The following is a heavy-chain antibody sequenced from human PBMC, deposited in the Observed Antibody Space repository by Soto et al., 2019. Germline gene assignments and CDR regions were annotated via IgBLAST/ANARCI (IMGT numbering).Heavy chain of an antibody. V-gene: IGHV2-5*01. J-gene: IGHJ4*02. CDR2: IYWNDDK. CDR1: GFSLRTSGVS. D-gene: IGHD3-10*01. CDR3: AYRVGSRGAFDY. Sequence: QITLKESGPTLVKPTQTLTLTCSFSGFSLRTSGVSVGWIRQTPGKALEWLAFIYWNDDKRYSPSLQSRLTITKDNSKKEVVLTMTNMDPLDTGTYYCAYRVGSRGAFDYWGQGTLVTVSS.